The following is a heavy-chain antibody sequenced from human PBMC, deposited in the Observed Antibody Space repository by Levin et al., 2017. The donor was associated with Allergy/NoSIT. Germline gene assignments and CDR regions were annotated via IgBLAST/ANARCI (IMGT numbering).Heavy chain of an antibody. D-gene: IGHD6-6*01. CDR2: AYHSGSTGST. Sequence: SETLSLTCTVSGGSISSYHWSWIRRPPGKGLEWIGYAYHSGSTGSTNYNPSLKSRVTISVDTSKNQFSLKLSSVTAADTAVYYCARDRVLKPSSSREQYYYYGMDVWGQGTTVTVSS. V-gene: IGHV4-59*13. CDR3: ARDRVLKPSSSREQYYYYGMDV. J-gene: IGHJ6*02. CDR1: GGSISSYH.